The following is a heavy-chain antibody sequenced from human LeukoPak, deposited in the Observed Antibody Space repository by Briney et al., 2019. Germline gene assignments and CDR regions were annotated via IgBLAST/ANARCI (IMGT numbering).Heavy chain of an antibody. Sequence: PSETLSLTCTVSGGSISSYYWSWIRQPPGKGLEWIGYIYYSGSTNYNPSLKSRVTISVDTSKNQFSLKLSSVTAADTAVYYCARGRRSFFGGYFDYWGQGTLVTVSS. CDR3: ARGRRSFFGGYFDY. CDR2: IYYSGST. D-gene: IGHD3-16*01. J-gene: IGHJ4*02. V-gene: IGHV4-59*12. CDR1: GGSISSYY.